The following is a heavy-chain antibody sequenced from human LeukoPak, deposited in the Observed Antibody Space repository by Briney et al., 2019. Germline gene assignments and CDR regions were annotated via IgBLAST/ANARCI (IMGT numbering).Heavy chain of an antibody. Sequence: GGSLRLSCAASGFTFSSYSMNWVRQAPGKGLEGVSYISSSSSTIYYADSVKGRFTISRDNAKNSLYLQMNSLRDEDTAVYYCARDRDSRPIGYYYYGMDVWGQGTTVTVSS. J-gene: IGHJ6*02. CDR2: ISSSSSTI. CDR1: GFTFSSYS. V-gene: IGHV3-48*02. D-gene: IGHD3-22*01. CDR3: ARDRDSRPIGYYYYGMDV.